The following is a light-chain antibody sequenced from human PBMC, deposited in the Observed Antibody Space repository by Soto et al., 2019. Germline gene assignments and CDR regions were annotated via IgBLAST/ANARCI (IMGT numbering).Light chain of an antibody. Sequence: LTQSPGTLSLSPGERATLSCRASQSVSNNYLACYQQKPGQAPRLLIYGASRRATGIPDRFSGSGSGTDFTLNISRLEPEDFAVYYCQQYGSSPPITFGQGTRLDIK. CDR2: GAS. CDR1: QSVSNNY. V-gene: IGKV3-20*01. J-gene: IGKJ5*01. CDR3: QQYGSSPPIT.